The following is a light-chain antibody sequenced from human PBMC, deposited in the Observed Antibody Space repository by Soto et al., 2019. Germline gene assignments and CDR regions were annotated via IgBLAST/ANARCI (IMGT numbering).Light chain of an antibody. CDR2: DVN. V-gene: IGLV2-14*01. Sequence: QSALTQPASVSGSPGQSITISCTGTISDIGGYNFISWYQHHPGKAPKLVIYDVNNRPSGISYRFSGSKSGNTASLTISGLQAEDEADYHCASYTRTTTLVFGGGTKLTVL. CDR3: ASYTRTTTLV. J-gene: IGLJ2*01. CDR1: ISDIGGYNF.